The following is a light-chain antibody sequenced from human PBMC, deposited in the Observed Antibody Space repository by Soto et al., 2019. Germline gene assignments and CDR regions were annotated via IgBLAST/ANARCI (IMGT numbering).Light chain of an antibody. CDR1: QSILYSSNNQNY. CDR3: QQYYSSVLT. Sequence: DIVMTQSPDSLAVSLGERATINCKSSQSILYSSNNQNYLAWYQQKPGQPPKLLIYWASTRESGVPDRFSGSGSGTDFTLTISSLQAEDVAVYYCQQYYSSVLTFGGGTKVEIK. V-gene: IGKV4-1*01. J-gene: IGKJ4*02. CDR2: WAS.